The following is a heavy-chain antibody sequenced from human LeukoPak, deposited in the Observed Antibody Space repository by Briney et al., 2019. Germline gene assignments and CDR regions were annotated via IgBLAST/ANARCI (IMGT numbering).Heavy chain of an antibody. J-gene: IGHJ6*03. Sequence: GRSLRLSCEASGFSFMSFAMHWVRQAPGKGLEWVAVIARDARSEYDADSVKGRFTISRDNSQNTLYLQMNSLRAEDTAMYYCARSYDSTSSYSYYYMDVWGKGTTVTVSS. CDR3: ARSYDSTSSYSYYYMDV. D-gene: IGHD3-22*01. V-gene: IGHV3-30*04. CDR2: IARDARSE. CDR1: GFSFMSFA.